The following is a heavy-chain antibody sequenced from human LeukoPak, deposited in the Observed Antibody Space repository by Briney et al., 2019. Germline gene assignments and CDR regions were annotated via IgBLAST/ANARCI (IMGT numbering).Heavy chain of an antibody. Sequence: PGGSLRLSCAASGFTFSSYAMSWVRQAPGKGLEWVSAISGSGGSTHYADSVKGRFTISRDNSKNTLYLQMNSLRAEDTAVYYCAKDRSHRYYYYGMDVWGQGTTVTVSS. CDR2: ISGSGGST. V-gene: IGHV3-23*01. J-gene: IGHJ6*02. CDR3: AKDRSHRYYYYGMDV. CDR1: GFTFSSYA. D-gene: IGHD3-16*02.